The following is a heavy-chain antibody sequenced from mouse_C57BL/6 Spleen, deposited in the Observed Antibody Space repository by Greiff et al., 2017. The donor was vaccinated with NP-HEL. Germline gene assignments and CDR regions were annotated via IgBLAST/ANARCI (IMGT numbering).Heavy chain of an antibody. CDR1: GYTFTEYT. V-gene: IGHV1-62-2*01. Sequence: VQLQQSGAELVKPGASVKLSCKASGYTFTEYTIHWVKQRSGQGLGWIGWFHPGSGSIKYNEKFKDKATLTADKSSSTVYMELSRLTSEDSAVYFGARHEGGDYGSSHYAMDYWGQGTSVTVSS. CDR2: FHPGSGSI. CDR3: ARHEGGDYGSSHYAMDY. D-gene: IGHD1-1*01. J-gene: IGHJ4*01.